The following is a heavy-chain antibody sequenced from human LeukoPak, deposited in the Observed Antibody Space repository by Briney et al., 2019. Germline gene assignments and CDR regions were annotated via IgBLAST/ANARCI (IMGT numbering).Heavy chain of an antibody. Sequence: GASVTVSCKASGCTFSSYAISWVRQAPGQGLEWMGGIIPIFGTANYAQKFQGRVTITADKSTSTAYMELSSLRSEDTAVYYCVVATYPFYFDYWGQGTLDTVSS. J-gene: IGHJ4*02. CDR1: GCTFSSYA. D-gene: IGHD5-12*01. CDR2: IIPIFGTA. CDR3: VVATYPFYFDY. V-gene: IGHV1-69*06.